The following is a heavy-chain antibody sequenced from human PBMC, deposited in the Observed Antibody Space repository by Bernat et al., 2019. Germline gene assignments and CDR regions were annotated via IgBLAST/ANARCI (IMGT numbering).Heavy chain of an antibody. Sequence: QVQLVESGGGVVQPGRSLRLSCAASGFTFSSYAMHWVRQAPGKGLEWVAVISYDGSNKYYADSVKGRFTISRDKSKNTLYLQMNSLRAEDTAVYYCARVREVDSSSYYYYYGMDVWGQGTTVTVSS. CDR2: ISYDGSNK. D-gene: IGHD6-6*01. CDR3: ARVREVDSSSYYYYYGMDV. V-gene: IGHV3-30-3*01. J-gene: IGHJ6*02. CDR1: GFTFSSYA.